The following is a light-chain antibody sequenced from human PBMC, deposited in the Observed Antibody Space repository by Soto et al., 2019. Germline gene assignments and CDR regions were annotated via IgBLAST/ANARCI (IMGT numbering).Light chain of an antibody. CDR1: SSDVGAYNY. CDR2: EVT. Sequence: QSALTQPASVSGSPGQSITISCTGSSSDVGAYNYVSWYQQHPGRAPKLLIYEVTHRPSGVSGRFSGSKSGNTASLSISGLQAEDEDAYYCSSYASTSPVLFGGGTKLTVL. V-gene: IGLV2-14*01. CDR3: SSYASTSPVL. J-gene: IGLJ2*01.